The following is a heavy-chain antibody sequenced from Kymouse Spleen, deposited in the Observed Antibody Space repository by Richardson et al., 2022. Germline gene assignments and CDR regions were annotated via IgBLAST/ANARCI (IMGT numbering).Heavy chain of an antibody. CDR3: ARQGEYSSSSGAFDI. CDR1: GGSISSSSYY. J-gene: IGHJ3*02. Sequence: QLQLQESGPGLVKPSETLSLTCTVSGGSISSSSYYWGWIRQPPGKGLEWIGSIYYSGSTYYNPSLKSRVTISVDTSKNQFSLKLSSVTAADTAVYYCARQGEYSSSSGAFDIWGQGTMVTVSS. CDR2: IYYSGST. D-gene: IGHD6-6*01. V-gene: IGHV4-39*01.